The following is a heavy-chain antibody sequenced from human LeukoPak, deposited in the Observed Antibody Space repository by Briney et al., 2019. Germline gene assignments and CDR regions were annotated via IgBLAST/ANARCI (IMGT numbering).Heavy chain of an antibody. CDR1: GGSITSYY. V-gene: IGHV4-59*12. CDR2: TYYTGTT. J-gene: IGHJ4*02. Sequence: PSETLSLTCTVSGGSITSYYWSWIRQPPGKGLEWIGYTYYTGTTNYSPSLKSRVTISVDTSNNQFSLKLSSATAADTAVYYCARLCYDFWSGYFDYWGQGTLVTVSS. CDR3: ARLCYDFWSGYFDY. D-gene: IGHD3-3*01.